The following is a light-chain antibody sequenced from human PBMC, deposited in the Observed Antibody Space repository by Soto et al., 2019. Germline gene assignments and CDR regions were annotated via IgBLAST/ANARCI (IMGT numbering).Light chain of an antibody. Sequence: DIQLTQSPSFLSASVGDRVTITCRASQGISSYLAWYQQKPGKVPKFLIYAASTLQTGVPSRFSGSGSGTEFIFTISSLQPEDFTTYYCQQVNSYPLTFGGETKVEIK. CDR2: AAS. V-gene: IGKV1-9*01. CDR1: QGISSY. CDR3: QQVNSYPLT. J-gene: IGKJ4*01.